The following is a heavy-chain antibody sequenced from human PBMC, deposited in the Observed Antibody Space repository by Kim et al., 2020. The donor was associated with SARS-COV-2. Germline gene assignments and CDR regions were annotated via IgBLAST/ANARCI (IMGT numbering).Heavy chain of an antibody. V-gene: IGHV3-21*01. Sequence: GGSLRLSCAASGFTFSRYSMNWVRQAPGKGLEWVSIISPSSSYIYYADSLKGRFTITRDNAKNSLYLQMNSLTAEDTAVYYCARDGDRSSSLDYWGQGTLVTVSS. CDR3: ARDGDRSSSLDY. CDR1: GFTFSRYS. D-gene: IGHD2-21*01. J-gene: IGHJ4*02. CDR2: ISPSSSYI.